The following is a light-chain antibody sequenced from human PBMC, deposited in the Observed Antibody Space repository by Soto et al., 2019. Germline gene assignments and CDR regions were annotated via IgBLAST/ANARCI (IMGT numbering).Light chain of an antibody. J-gene: IGLJ1*01. V-gene: IGLV2-8*01. CDR2: EVS. CDR1: SSDVGGYNY. Sequence: QSVLNQPPSAYGSPRQSVTISCTGTSSDVGGYNYVSWYQQHPGKAPQLMIYEVSKRPSGVPDRFSGSKSGNTASLTVSGLQAEDEADYYCSSYAGSNNLVFGTGTKVTVL. CDR3: SSYAGSNNLV.